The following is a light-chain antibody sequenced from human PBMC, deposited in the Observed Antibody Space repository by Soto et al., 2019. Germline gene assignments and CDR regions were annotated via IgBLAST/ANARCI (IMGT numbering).Light chain of an antibody. J-gene: IGKJ1*01. CDR1: QSISSY. Sequence: DIQMTQSPSSLSGAVGDRVTITCRASQSISSYLNWYQQKPGKAPKLLIYAASSLQSGVPSRFSGSGSGIDFTLTISGLQPEDFANYYCHQSYKGTFGQGTKVDIK. CDR2: AAS. V-gene: IGKV1-39*01. CDR3: HQSYKGT.